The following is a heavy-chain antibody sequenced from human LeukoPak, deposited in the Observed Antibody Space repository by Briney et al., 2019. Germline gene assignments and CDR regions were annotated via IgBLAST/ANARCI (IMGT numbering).Heavy chain of an antibody. CDR1: GFTFSSYA. Sequence: PGGSLRLSCAASGFTFSSYAMSWVRQAPGKGLEWVSAISGSGGSTYYADSVKGRFTISRDNSKNTLYLQMDSLRAEDTAVYYCAKDGGYTPSESDYWGQGTLVTVSS. V-gene: IGHV3-23*01. D-gene: IGHD5-12*01. J-gene: IGHJ4*02. CDR3: AKDGGYTPSESDY. CDR2: ISGSGGST.